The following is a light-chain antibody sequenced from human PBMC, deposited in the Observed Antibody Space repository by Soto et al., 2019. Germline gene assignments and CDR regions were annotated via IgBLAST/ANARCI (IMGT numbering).Light chain of an antibody. CDR1: QSISNH. Sequence: DIQMTQSPSSLSASVEDRVSITCRASQSISNHLNWYQQKPGKAPKLLIYAASTLQSGVPSRLSGSGSGTDFTLTISCLQSEDFATYYCQQYYDYPRTFGQGTKVDI. CDR3: QQYYDYPRT. CDR2: AAS. V-gene: IGKV1-39*01. J-gene: IGKJ1*01.